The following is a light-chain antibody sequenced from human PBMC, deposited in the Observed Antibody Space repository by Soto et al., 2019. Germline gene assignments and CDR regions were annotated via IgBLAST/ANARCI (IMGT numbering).Light chain of an antibody. CDR2: DVS. CDR3: SSYTSSSTSYV. V-gene: IGLV2-14*01. J-gene: IGLJ1*01. Sequence: QSDLTQPASVSVSPGQSITISCTGTSSDVGGYNYVSWYQQHPGKAPKLMIYDVSSRPSGVSNRFSGSKSGNTASLTISGLQAEDEADYYCSSYTSSSTSYVFGTGTKVTVL. CDR1: SSDVGGYNY.